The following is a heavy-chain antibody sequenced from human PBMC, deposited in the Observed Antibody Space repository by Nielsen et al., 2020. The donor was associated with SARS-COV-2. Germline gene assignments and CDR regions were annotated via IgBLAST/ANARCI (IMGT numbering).Heavy chain of an antibody. D-gene: IGHD1-14*01. V-gene: IGHV3-20*01. CDR3: ARGGTTGYFDL. CDR2: INWNGGST. Sequence: GGSLRLSCAASGFTFDDYGMSWVRQAPGKGLEWVSGINWNGGSTGYADSVKGRFTISRDNAKNSLYLQMNSLRAEDTALYHCARGGTTGYFDLWGRGTLVTVSS. J-gene: IGHJ2*01. CDR1: GFTFDDYG.